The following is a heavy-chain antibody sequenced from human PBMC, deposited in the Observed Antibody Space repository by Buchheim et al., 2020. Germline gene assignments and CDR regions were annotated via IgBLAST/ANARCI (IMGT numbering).Heavy chain of an antibody. D-gene: IGHD3-10*01. Sequence: QVQLVESGGGVVQPGRSLRLSCAASGFTFSSYVTHWVRQAPGKGLEWVAAISYDGSHNYHAASVRGRITISRDNSKNTLYLQMSSLRGEDTAVYYCARGLAMVRGTNYYYGMDVWGQGTT. CDR2: ISYDGSHN. CDR3: ARGLAMVRGTNYYYGMDV. V-gene: IGHV3-30-3*01. J-gene: IGHJ6*02. CDR1: GFTFSSYV.